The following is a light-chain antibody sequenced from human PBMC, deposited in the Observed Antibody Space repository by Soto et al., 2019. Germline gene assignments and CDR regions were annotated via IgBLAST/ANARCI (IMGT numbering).Light chain of an antibody. J-gene: IGKJ1*01. CDR3: QQYGASPWT. CDR2: DTS. Sequence: EIVLTQSQGTLSLSPGERATLSCRASQSVSSSHLAWYQQKRGQAPRLLIYDTSTRATGIPDRFSGSGSGTDFTLTISRLEPEDFAVYHCQQYGASPWTFGQGTKVDIK. V-gene: IGKV3-20*01. CDR1: QSVSSSH.